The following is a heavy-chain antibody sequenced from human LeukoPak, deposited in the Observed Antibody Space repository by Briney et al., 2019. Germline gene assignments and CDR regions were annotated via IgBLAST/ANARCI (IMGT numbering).Heavy chain of an antibody. D-gene: IGHD3-9*01. CDR2: IKQEGSEK. Sequence: GGSLRLSCAASGFTFSSYWMSWVRQAPGKGLEWVANIKQEGSEKYYVDSVKGRFTISRDNAKNSLYLRMNSLRAEDTAVYYCARDQYDILTGYYGSFDYWGQGTLVTVSS. V-gene: IGHV3-7*01. J-gene: IGHJ4*02. CDR3: ARDQYDILTGYYGSFDY. CDR1: GFTFSSYW.